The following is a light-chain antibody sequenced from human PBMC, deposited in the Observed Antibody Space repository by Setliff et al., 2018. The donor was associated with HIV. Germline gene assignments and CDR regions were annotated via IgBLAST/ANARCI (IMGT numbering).Light chain of an antibody. Sequence: QSVLAQPASVSGSPGQSITISCTGTSSDVGRYNLVSWYQQHPGKAPKLMIYQATKRPSGVSNRFSGSKSGNTASLTISGLHAEDEADYYCCSNTGSNTYVFGTGTNVTVL. CDR1: SSDVGRYNL. CDR3: CSNTGSNTYV. J-gene: IGLJ1*01. V-gene: IGLV2-23*01. CDR2: QAT.